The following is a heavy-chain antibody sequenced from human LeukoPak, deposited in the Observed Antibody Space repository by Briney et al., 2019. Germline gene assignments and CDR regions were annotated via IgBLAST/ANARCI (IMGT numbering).Heavy chain of an antibody. CDR1: GGSISSYY. J-gene: IGHJ4*02. CDR2: IYYSGST. Sequence: SETLSLTCTVSGGSISSYYWSWIRQPPGKGLEWIGYIYYSGSTNYNPSLKSRVTISVDTSKNQFSLKLSSVTAADTAVYYCASFVGDTTLFDYWGQGTLVTVSS. V-gene: IGHV4-59*01. D-gene: IGHD1-26*01. CDR3: ASFVGDTTLFDY.